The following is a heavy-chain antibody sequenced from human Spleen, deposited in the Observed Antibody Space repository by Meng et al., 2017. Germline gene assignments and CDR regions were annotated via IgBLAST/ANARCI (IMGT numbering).Heavy chain of an antibody. Sequence: GGSLRLSCAASGLTFTTYAMTWVRQAPGKGLEWVSAIGGSGVSTYYADSVKGRFTISRDNSKNMLYLQMDSLRAEDTALYYCARCNYDAFDIWGQGTKVTVSS. CDR1: GLTFTTYA. CDR2: IGGSGVST. V-gene: IGHV3-23*01. J-gene: IGHJ3*02. CDR3: ARCNYDAFDI. D-gene: IGHD5-24*01.